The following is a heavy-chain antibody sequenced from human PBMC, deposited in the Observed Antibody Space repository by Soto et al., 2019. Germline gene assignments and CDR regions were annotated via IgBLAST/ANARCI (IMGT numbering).Heavy chain of an antibody. J-gene: IGHJ6*02. CDR3: ARDGARVATIGGYYYYGMDV. CDR2: ISSSSSYT. CDR1: GFTFSYYY. Sequence: PGGSLRLSCAASGFTFSYYYMSWIRQAPGKGLEWVSYISSSSSYTNYADSVKGRFTISRDNAKNSLYLQMNSLRAEDTAVYYCARDGARVATIGGYYYYGMDVWGQGTTVTVSS. D-gene: IGHD5-12*01. V-gene: IGHV3-11*05.